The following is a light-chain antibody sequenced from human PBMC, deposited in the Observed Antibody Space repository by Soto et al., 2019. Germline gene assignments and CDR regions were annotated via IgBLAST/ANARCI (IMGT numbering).Light chain of an antibody. Sequence: IMLRQPASTLSVSPGERATLSCRASQSVSSSYLAWYQQKPGQAPRLLIYGASNRATGIPDRFSGSGSGTDFTLTISRLEPEDFAVYYCQQYGSSGTFGQGSKVAIK. V-gene: IGKV3-20*01. J-gene: IGKJ1*01. CDR1: QSVSSSY. CDR3: QQYGSSGT. CDR2: GAS.